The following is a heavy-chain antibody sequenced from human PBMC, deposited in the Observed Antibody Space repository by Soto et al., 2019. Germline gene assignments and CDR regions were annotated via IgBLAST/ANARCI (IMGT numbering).Heavy chain of an antibody. Sequence: ASVKVSCKASGYTFTGYYMHWVRQAPGQGLEWMGWINPNSGGTNYAQKFQGWVTMTRDTSISTAYMELSRLRSDDAAVYYCARGARRYNHNWFDPWGQGTLVTVPS. V-gene: IGHV1-2*04. J-gene: IGHJ5*02. CDR2: INPNSGGT. D-gene: IGHD1-1*01. CDR1: GYTFTGYY. CDR3: ARGARRYNHNWFDP.